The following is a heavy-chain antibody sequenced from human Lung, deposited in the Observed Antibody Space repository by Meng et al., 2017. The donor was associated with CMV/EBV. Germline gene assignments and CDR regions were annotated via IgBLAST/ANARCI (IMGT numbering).Heavy chain of an antibody. V-gene: IGHV4-39*06. CDR1: GASISINTYF. CDR3: ARLFPSDYYNYDMDD. J-gene: IGHJ6*02. D-gene: IGHD3-3*01. Sequence: LXCTVSGASISINTYFWDWIRQPPGKGLEWIGSISYGGSTYYNSSLKSRVRISLDTSKSQLTLKPSSVTAADKAVYYCARLFPSDYYNYDMDDWGQGTXVTVSS. CDR2: ISYGGST.